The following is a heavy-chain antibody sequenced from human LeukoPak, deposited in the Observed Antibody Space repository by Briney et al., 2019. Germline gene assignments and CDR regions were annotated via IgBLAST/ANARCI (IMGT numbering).Heavy chain of an antibody. Sequence: SETLSLTCTVSGGSISIYYWSWIRQPPGKGLEWIGYIYQSGSTDYNPSLKSRVTISVDTSKNQFSLNLYPVTAADTAVYYCVRDRELAYWGQGILVTVSS. CDR1: GGSISIYY. V-gene: IGHV4-59*01. CDR2: IYQSGST. J-gene: IGHJ4*02. CDR3: VRDRELAY.